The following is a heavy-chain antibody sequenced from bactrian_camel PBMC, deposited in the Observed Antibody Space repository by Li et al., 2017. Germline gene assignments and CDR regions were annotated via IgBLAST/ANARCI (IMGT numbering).Heavy chain of an antibody. CDR3: AKDGPRSDYVAD. CDR2: IDSTGSA. CDR1: YTYNEGD. Sequence: HVQLVESGGGSVQAGGSLRLSCGYTYNEGDMAWFRQAPGKEREGVAAIDSTGSANYAHSVKGRFTISKDNARNTLALQMNSLKSEDTAPYYCAKDGPRSDYVADWGQGTQVTVS. V-gene: IGHV3S53*01. J-gene: IGHJ4*01. D-gene: IGHD4*01.